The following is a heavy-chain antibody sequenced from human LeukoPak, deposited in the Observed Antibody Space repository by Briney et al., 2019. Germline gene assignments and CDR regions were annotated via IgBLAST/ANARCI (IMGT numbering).Heavy chain of an antibody. CDR1: GFTVSNNY. J-gene: IGHJ4*02. V-gene: IGHV3-53*01. D-gene: IGHD1-7*01. CDR3: ARGGLELRPAYFDY. CDR2: IYPVGNT. Sequence: GGSLRLSCVASGFTVSNNYMAWVRQAPGKGLEWVSIIYPVGNTYYADPVKGRFTISRDNSWNTVDLQMNSLRAEDTAVYYCARGGLELRPAYFDYWGQGTLVTVSS.